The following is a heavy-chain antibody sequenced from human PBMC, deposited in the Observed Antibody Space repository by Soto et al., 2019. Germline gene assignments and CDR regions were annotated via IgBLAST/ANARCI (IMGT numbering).Heavy chain of an antibody. J-gene: IGHJ6*03. V-gene: IGHV3-23*01. CDR3: AKETSGDWGYMDV. CDR1: GFTFSSYA. CDR2: ITNSGDRT. D-gene: IGHD2-21*02. Sequence: GGSLRLSCAASGFTFSSYAMSWVRQAPGKGLEWVASITNSGDRTEYAFFVEGRFTISRDNSNNMLYLQMKNLRAGDTALYYCAKETSGDWGYMDVWGRGTTVTVSS.